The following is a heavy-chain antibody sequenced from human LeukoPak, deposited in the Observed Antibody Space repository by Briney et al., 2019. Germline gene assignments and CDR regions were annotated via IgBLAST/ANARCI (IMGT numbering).Heavy chain of an antibody. V-gene: IGHV3-30*02. D-gene: IGHD3-10*01. CDR1: GFTFSTYG. CDR3: APRGGKNLYYFDY. J-gene: IGHJ4*02. Sequence: GGSLRLSCAASGFTFSTYGMHWVRQAPGKGLEWVAFIRYDGSSKHYADSVKGRFTISRDNSKNTLYLQMNSLRAEDTAVYYCAPRGGKNLYYFDYWGRGTLVTVSS. CDR2: IRYDGSSK.